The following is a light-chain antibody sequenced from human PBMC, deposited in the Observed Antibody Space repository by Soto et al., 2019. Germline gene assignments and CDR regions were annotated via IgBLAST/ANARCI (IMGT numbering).Light chain of an antibody. J-gene: IGKJ2*01. V-gene: IGKV2-28*01. CDR2: LGS. CDR1: QSLLHLNGYNY. CDR3: MQALETPRT. Sequence: DIVMTQSPLSLPVTPGEPASISCRSSQSLLHLNGYNYLDWYLQRPGQSPQLLICLGSNRASGVPDRFSGSGSGTDFTLEISRVEAEDVGVYYCMQALETPRTFGQGTKLEIK.